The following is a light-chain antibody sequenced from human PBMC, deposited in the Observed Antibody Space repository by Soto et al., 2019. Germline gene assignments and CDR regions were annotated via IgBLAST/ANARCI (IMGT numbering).Light chain of an antibody. CDR1: QSISTY. CDR2: DAS. J-gene: IGKJ5*01. Sequence: DIQMTQSPSSLSASVGDRVTITCRASQSISTYLNWYQQKPGKAPKLLIYDASNLDTGVPSRFTGSGSGTDFTFTITSLQSDDVATYYCQQYASLPITLGQGTRLEIK. V-gene: IGKV1-33*01. CDR3: QQYASLPIT.